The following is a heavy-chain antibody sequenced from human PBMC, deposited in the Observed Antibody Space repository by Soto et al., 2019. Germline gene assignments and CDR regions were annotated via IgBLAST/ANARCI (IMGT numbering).Heavy chain of an antibody. CDR3: ARDGALGENYYYYGMDV. CDR1: GYTFTNYG. Sequence: QVQLVQSGAEVKKPGASVKVSCKASGYTFTNYGISWVRQAPGQGLEWMGWISAYNGNTNYAQKLQGRGTMHTDTSTSTAYMELRSPRSADTAVYYCARDGALGENYYYYGMDVWGQGTTVTVSS. J-gene: IGHJ6*02. CDR2: ISAYNGNT. D-gene: IGHD3-16*01. V-gene: IGHV1-18*01.